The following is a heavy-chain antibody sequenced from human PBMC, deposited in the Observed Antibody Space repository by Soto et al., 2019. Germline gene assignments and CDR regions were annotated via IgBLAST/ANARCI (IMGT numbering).Heavy chain of an antibody. Sequence: PGGSLRLSCGASGFTFDDYAMHWVRQAPGKGLEWVSGISWNSGSIGYADSVKGRFTISRDNAKNSLYLQMNSLRAEDTALYYCAKLSGYVLNAHDYGMDVWGQGTTVTVSS. V-gene: IGHV3-9*01. D-gene: IGHD5-12*01. CDR1: GFTFDDYA. CDR3: AKLSGYVLNAHDYGMDV. J-gene: IGHJ6*02. CDR2: ISWNSGSI.